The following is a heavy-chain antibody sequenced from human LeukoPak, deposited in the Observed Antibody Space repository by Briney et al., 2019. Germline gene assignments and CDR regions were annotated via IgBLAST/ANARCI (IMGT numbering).Heavy chain of an antibody. CDR3: ARARGYSYGYPDY. V-gene: IGHV4-39*01. J-gene: IGHJ4*02. Sequence: SETLSLTCTVSGGSISSSSYYWGWIRQPPGKGLEWIGSMYYSGSTYYNPSLKSRVTISVDTSKNQFSLKLSSVTAADTAVYYCARARGYSYGYPDYWGQGTLVTVST. CDR2: MYYSGST. D-gene: IGHD5-18*01. CDR1: GGSISSSSYY.